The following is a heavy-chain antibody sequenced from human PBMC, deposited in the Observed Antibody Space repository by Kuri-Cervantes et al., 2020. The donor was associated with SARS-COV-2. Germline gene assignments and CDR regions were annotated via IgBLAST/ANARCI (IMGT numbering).Heavy chain of an antibody. CDR3: VREAPGSASGITSFDL. V-gene: IGHV3-13*01. CDR2: IATSGDT. CDR1: GFTLSACD. Sequence: GGSLRLSCAASGFTLSACDMHWVRQATGKGLEWVSTIATSGDTYYLNSVKGRFTISRESARNSLYLQMNSLRVEDTAVYYCVREAPGSASGITSFDLWGRGTLVTVSS. J-gene: IGHJ2*01. D-gene: IGHD3-10*01.